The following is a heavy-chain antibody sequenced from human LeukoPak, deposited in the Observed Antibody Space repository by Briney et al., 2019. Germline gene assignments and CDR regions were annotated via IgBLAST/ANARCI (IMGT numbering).Heavy chain of an antibody. CDR1: GFTVRSNF. CDR2: IQSGGAT. Sequence: PGGSLRLSCAASGFTVRSNFMYWVRQAPGKGLEWVSVIQSGGATNYADSVKGRFTISRDNSKNTVYLEMNSLRVEDTAVYFCARVTTVTNRDWFDPWGQGTLVTVSS. CDR3: ARVTTVTNRDWFDP. V-gene: IGHV3-53*01. J-gene: IGHJ5*02. D-gene: IGHD4-17*01.